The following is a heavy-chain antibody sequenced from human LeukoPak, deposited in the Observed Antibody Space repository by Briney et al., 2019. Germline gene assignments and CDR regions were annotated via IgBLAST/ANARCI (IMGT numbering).Heavy chain of an antibody. CDR3: ARDERFCNGDNHYPDLGY. V-gene: IGHV1-2*02. J-gene: IGHJ4*02. Sequence: ASVKVSCKASGYTFTGYYMFWVRQAPGQGLEWMGWINPNTGATKYAQNFQGRVTLTREWSIRTTFMELSSLRSDDTAFYYCARDERFCNGDNHYPDLGYWGQGTLVTVSS. CDR1: GYTFTGYY. D-gene: IGHD2-15*01. CDR2: INPNTGAT.